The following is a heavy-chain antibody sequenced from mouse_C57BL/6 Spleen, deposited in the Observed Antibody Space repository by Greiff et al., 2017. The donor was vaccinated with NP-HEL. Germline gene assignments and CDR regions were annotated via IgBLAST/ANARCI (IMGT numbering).Heavy chain of an antibody. CDR1: GYTFTDYE. J-gene: IGHJ2*01. CDR2: IDPETGGN. CDR3: TRKGTVVATGSFDY. D-gene: IGHD1-1*01. V-gene: IGHV1-15*01. Sequence: QVQLQQSGAELVRPGASVTLSCKASGYTFTDYEMHWVKQTPVHGLEWIGAIDPETGGNAYNQKFKGKAILTADKSSSTAYMELRSLTSEDSAVYYCTRKGTVVATGSFDYWGQGTTLTVSS.